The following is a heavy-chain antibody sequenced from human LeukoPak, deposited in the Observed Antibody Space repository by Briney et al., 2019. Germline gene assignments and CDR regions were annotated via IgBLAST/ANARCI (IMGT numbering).Heavy chain of an antibody. D-gene: IGHD4-11*01. CDR1: GGSISSGSYY. V-gene: IGHV4-61*02. CDR2: IYTSGST. CDR3: AREGLQPTAGVYYYYYYMDV. J-gene: IGHJ6*03. Sequence: SETLSLTCTVSGGSISSGSYYWSWIRQPAGKGLEWIGRIYTSGSTNYNPSLKRRVSISVETSTNQLYLKLRSVTPPGTAACVCAREGLQPTAGVYYYYYYMDVWGKATTATVPS.